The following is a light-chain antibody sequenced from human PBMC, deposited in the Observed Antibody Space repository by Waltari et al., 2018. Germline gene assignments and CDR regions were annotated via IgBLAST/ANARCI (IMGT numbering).Light chain of an antibody. J-gene: IGLJ2*01. CDR1: CSDFGGSHY. V-gene: IGLV2-11*01. CDR3: CSYAGSYVV. Sequence: QSALTQPRSVSGCPRPSFTSSCTCTCSDFGGSHYVSWYQRHPGKAPKLMIYDVSKRPAGVPDRFSGSKSGNTASLTISGLQAEDEAEYYCCSYAGSYVVFCGGTKLTVL. CDR2: DVS.